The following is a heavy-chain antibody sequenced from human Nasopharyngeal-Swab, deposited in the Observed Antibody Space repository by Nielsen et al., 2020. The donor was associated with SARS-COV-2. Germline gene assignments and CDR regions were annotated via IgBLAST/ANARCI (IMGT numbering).Heavy chain of an antibody. CDR3: ARDEVGTGYWTGYGMDV. V-gene: IGHV3-23*01. CDR1: GFTFTTYA. J-gene: IGHJ6*02. CDR2: ISGIGDRT. D-gene: IGHD3/OR15-3a*01. Sequence: GESLKISCTASGFTFTTYAMSWVRQAPGKGLEWVSAISGIGDRTYYADSVQGRFTISRDNSKNTLYLQMNSLRAEDTAVYYCARDEVGTGYWTGYGMDVWGQGTTVTVSS.